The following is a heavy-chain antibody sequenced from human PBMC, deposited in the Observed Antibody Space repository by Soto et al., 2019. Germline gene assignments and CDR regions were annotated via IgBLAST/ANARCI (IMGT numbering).Heavy chain of an antibody. D-gene: IGHD4-17*01. CDR3: ATKGGGDYILGY. V-gene: IGHV2-5*02. J-gene: IGHJ4*02. Sequence: QITLKESGPPLVKPTQTLTLTCTFSGFSLSTNGVGVGWIRQPPGKALEWLALIYWDDSKHYSPSLNSRLTIAKDTSRTLVVLTMTDMDPVDTATYYCATKGGGDYILGYWGQGTLVTVSS. CDR2: IYWDDSK. CDR1: GFSLSTNGVG.